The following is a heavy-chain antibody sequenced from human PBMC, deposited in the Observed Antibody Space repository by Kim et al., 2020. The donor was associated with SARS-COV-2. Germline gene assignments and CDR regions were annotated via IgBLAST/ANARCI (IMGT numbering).Heavy chain of an antibody. CDR3: AKGRSTSCYTDFDR. J-gene: IGHJ4*02. D-gene: IGHD2-2*02. Sequence: YGDAVKGRLTISRDKSKNTLYLQMNSLRAADTAVYYCAKGRSTSCYTDFDRWGQGTLVTVSS. V-gene: IGHV3-23*01.